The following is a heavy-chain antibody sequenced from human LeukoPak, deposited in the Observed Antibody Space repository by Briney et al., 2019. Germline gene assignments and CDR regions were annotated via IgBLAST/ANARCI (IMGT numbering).Heavy chain of an antibody. CDR1: GYTFTGYY. Sequence: GASVKVSCKASGYTFTGYYMHWVRQAPGQGLEWMGRINPNSGGTNYAQKFQGRVTMTRDTSISTAYMELSRLRSDDTAVYYCARDRYYHDSSGYYSFQKFDYWGQGTLVTVSS. D-gene: IGHD3-22*01. J-gene: IGHJ4*02. CDR3: ARDRYYHDSSGYYSFQKFDY. CDR2: INPNSGGT. V-gene: IGHV1-2*06.